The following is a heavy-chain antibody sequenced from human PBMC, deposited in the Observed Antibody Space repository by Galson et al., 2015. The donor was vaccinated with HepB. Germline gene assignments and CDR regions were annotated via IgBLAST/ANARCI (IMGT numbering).Heavy chain of an antibody. CDR3: ARGAPDCSGGSCYSSRAFDI. D-gene: IGHD2-15*01. CDR2: IIPIFGTA. V-gene: IGHV1-69*13. J-gene: IGHJ3*02. Sequence: SVKVSCKASGGTFSSYAISWVRQAPGQGLEWMGGIIPIFGTANYAQKFQGRVTITADESTSTAYMELSSLRSEDTAVYYCARGAPDCSGGSCYSSRAFDIWGQGTMVTVSS. CDR1: GGTFSSYA.